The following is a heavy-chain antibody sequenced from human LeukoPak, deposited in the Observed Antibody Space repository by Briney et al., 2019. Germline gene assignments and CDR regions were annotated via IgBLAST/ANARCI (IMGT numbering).Heavy chain of an antibody. D-gene: IGHD3-22*01. Sequence: GRSLRLSCAASGFTFSSYGMHWVRQAPGKGLEWVAVISYDGSNKYYADSVKGRFTISRDNSKNTLYLQMNSLRAEDTAVYYCAKDPNLRAMIVVSIWFDPWGQGTLVTVSS. CDR1: GFTFSSYG. V-gene: IGHV3-30*18. CDR2: ISYDGSNK. CDR3: AKDPNLRAMIVVSIWFDP. J-gene: IGHJ5*02.